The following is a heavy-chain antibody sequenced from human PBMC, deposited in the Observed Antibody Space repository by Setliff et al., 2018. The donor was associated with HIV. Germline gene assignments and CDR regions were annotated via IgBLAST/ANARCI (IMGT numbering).Heavy chain of an antibody. CDR3: ARYTRSGLEAFDI. V-gene: IGHV4-30-4*08. J-gene: IGHJ3*02. CDR2: IYYSGST. D-gene: IGHD5-12*01. CDR1: GASISSGDYY. Sequence: SETLSLTCTVSGASISSGDYYWSWIRQPPGKDLEWIGYIYYSGSTYYNPSLEGRVSISTDTSKNQFSLRLTSVTAADTALYYCARYTRSGLEAFDIWGPGTMVTVSS.